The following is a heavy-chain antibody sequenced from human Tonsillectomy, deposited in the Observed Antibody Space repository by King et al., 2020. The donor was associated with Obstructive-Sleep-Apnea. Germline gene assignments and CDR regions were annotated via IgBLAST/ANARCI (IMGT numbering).Heavy chain of an antibody. Sequence: VQLVESGGGVVQPGRSLRLSCAASGFTFSTYAMHWVRQAPGKGLEWVAITSYDGSNKYYADSVKGRFTISRDNSKNTLYLQMNRLKTDDTAVYYCARDTKIRGGYYGGDDYFHHWGQGTLVTVSS. CDR1: GFTFSTYA. CDR3: ARDTKIRGGYYGGDDYFHH. D-gene: IGHD3-22*01. V-gene: IGHV3-30*04. J-gene: IGHJ1*01. CDR2: TSYDGSNK.